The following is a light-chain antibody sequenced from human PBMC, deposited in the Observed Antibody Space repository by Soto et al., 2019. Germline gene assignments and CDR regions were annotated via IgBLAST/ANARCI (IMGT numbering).Light chain of an antibody. CDR1: SSDVGAYNY. Sequence: QSALTQPASVSGSPGQSITISCTGTSSDVGAYNYVSWYRQYSDKAPKLMIYAVSNWPSGVSNRFSGSKSGNTASLTISGLQAEDEADYYCSSYTNIGTLVFGTGTKLTVL. CDR3: SSYTNIGTLV. J-gene: IGLJ1*01. CDR2: AVS. V-gene: IGLV2-14*01.